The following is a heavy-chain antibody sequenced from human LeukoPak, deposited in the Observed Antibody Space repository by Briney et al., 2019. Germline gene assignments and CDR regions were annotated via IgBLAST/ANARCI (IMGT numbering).Heavy chain of an antibody. CDR1: GDTFTSYY. CDR3: ASQDSSGYNLGY. V-gene: IGHV1-46*03. CDR2: INPSGGST. Sequence: ASVKVSCKASGDTFTSYYMHWVRQAPGQGLECMGIINPSGGSTSYAQKFQGRVTMTRDTSTSTVYMELSSRRSEDTAVYYCASQDSSGYNLGYWGQGTLVTVSS. J-gene: IGHJ4*02. D-gene: IGHD3-22*01.